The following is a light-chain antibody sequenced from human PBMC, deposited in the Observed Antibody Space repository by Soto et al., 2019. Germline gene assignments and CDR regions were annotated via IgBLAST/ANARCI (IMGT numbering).Light chain of an antibody. CDR1: SSDVGGYNS. CDR2: EVS. V-gene: IGLV2-14*01. J-gene: IGLJ2*01. CDR3: SSYIGSSTV. Sequence: QSALTQPASVSGSPGQSITISCTGTSSDVGGYNSVSWYQHHPGKAPKLMIYEVSNRPSGVSNRFSGSKSGNTASLIISGLQAEDEADYYCSSYIGSSTVFGGGTKLTVL.